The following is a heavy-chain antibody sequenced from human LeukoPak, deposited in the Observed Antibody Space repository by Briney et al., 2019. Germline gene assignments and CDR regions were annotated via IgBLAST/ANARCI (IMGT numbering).Heavy chain of an antibody. CDR3: ARGWGGPIADKAAAGQDYFDY. D-gene: IGHD6-13*01. Sequence: SETLSLTCTVSGGSISSYYWSWIRQPPGKGLEWIGEINHSGSTNYNPSLKSRVTISVDTSKNQFSLKLSSVTAADTAVYYCARGWGGPIADKAAAGQDYFDYWGQGTLVTVSS. CDR1: GGSISSYY. J-gene: IGHJ4*02. V-gene: IGHV4-34*01. CDR2: INHSGST.